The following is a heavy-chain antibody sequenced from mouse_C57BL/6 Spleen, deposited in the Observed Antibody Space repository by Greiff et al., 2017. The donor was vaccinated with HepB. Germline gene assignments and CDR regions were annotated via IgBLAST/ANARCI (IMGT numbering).Heavy chain of an antibody. Sequence: EVQLVESVAELVRPGASVKLSCTASGFNIKNTYMHWVKQRPEQGLEWIGRIDPANGNTKYAPKFQGKATITADTSSNTAYLQLSSLTSEDTAIYYCARGGYYGSSYWYFDVWGTGTTVTVSS. CDR3: ARGGYYGSSYWYFDV. CDR2: IDPANGNT. V-gene: IGHV14-3*01. D-gene: IGHD1-1*01. J-gene: IGHJ1*03. CDR1: GFNIKNTY.